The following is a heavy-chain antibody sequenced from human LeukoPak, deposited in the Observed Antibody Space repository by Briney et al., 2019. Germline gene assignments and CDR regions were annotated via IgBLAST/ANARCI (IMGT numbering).Heavy chain of an antibody. V-gene: IGHV4-59*11. CDR1: GGSISSHY. CDR3: ARDVKYYYGSGSYYKFDYYYYYMDV. J-gene: IGHJ6*03. CDR2: IYYSGST. D-gene: IGHD3-10*01. Sequence: SETLSLTCTVSGGSISSHYWSWIRQPPGKGLEWIGYIYYSGSTNYNPSLKSRVTISVDTSRNQFSLKLSSVTAADTAVYYRARDVKYYYGSGSYYKFDYYYYYMDVWGKGTTVTVSS.